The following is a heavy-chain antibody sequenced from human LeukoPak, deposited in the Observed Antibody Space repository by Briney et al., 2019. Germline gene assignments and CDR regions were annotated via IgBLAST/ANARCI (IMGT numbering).Heavy chain of an antibody. V-gene: IGHV3-11*01. CDR2: ISSSGSTI. D-gene: IGHD5-24*01. Sequence: GGSLRLSCAASGFTFSDYYMSWIRQAPGKGLEWVSYISSSGSTIYYADSVKGRFTISRDNAKNSLYLRMNSLRAEDTAVYYCARLGRWLQSGYFQHWGQGTLVTVSS. CDR3: ARLGRWLQSGYFQH. CDR1: GFTFSDYY. J-gene: IGHJ1*01.